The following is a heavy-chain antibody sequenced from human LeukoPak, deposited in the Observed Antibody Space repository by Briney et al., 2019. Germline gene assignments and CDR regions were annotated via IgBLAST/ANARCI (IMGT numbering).Heavy chain of an antibody. D-gene: IGHD6-13*01. J-gene: IGHJ6*02. CDR3: ARDPRVYYYYGMDV. CDR1: GGTFSSYA. Sequence: SVKVSCKASGGTFSSYAISWGRQAPGQGLEWMGGIIPIFGTANYAQKFQGRVTITADESTSTAYMELSSLRSEDTAVYYCARDPRVYYYYGMDVWGQGTTVTVSS. V-gene: IGHV1-69*13. CDR2: IIPIFGTA.